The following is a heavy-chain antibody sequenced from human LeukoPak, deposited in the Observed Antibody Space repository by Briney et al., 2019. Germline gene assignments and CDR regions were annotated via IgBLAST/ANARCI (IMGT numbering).Heavy chain of an antibody. Sequence: PGGSLRLSCAASGFTFNSYAMSWVRQAPGKGLEWVSAISGSGDRTFYADSVKGRLTISRDNSKNTLYLQLNTVRAEDTALYYCARGGTNYYYMDVWGYGTTVTVSS. D-gene: IGHD3-10*01. CDR3: ARGGTNYYYMDV. J-gene: IGHJ6*03. CDR1: GFTFNSYA. CDR2: ISGSGDRT. V-gene: IGHV3-23*01.